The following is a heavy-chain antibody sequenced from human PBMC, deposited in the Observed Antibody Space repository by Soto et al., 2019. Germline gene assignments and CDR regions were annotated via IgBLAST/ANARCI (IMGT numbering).Heavy chain of an antibody. CDR1: GGSISSYY. J-gene: IGHJ6*04. CDR3: ARDISLIVSGMDV. V-gene: IGHV4-4*07. D-gene: IGHD3-22*01. CDR2: FYTSAST. Sequence: PSETLSLTCTVSGGSISSYYWSWIRQPAGKGLEWIGRFYTSASTNYNPSLKSRVTMSVDTSKNQFSLKLSSVTAADTAVYYCARDISLIVSGMDVWGKGTTVTVSS.